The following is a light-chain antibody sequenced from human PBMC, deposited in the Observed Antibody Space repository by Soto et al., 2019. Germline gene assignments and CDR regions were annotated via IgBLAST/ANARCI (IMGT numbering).Light chain of an antibody. CDR1: SSDVGGYNY. CDR3: SSYAGSSTFV. V-gene: IGLV2-14*03. CDR2: DVN. J-gene: IGLJ2*01. Sequence: QSALTQPASVSGSPGQSITISCTGTSSDVGGYNYVSWYQHYPGKAPKLILYDVNNRPSGVSYRFSGSKSGNTASLTISGLQTEDEADYYCSSYAGSSTFVFGGGTQLTVL.